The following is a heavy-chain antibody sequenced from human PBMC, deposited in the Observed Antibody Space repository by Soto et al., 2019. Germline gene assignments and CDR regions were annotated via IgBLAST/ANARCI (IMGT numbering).Heavy chain of an antibody. CDR3: AKLPLWYCSGGTCYRYFDY. CDR1: GFTFSNYA. D-gene: IGHD2-15*01. CDR2: ITGNGGST. J-gene: IGHJ4*02. V-gene: IGHV3-23*01. Sequence: EVQLLDSGGGLAQPGGSLRLSCAASGFTFSNYAMTWVRQAPGKGLEWVSIITGNGGSTYYADSVKGRFTISRDNSQNPLDLQMNSLRVEDTAVYYCAKLPLWYCSGGTCYRYFDYWGEGTLVTVSS.